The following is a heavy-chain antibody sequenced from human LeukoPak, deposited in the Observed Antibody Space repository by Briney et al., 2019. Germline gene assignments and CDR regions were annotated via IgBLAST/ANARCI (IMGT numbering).Heavy chain of an antibody. V-gene: IGHV4-38-2*02. D-gene: IGHD3-9*01. CDR3: ATADGSYYDILTGSLGAEYFQH. CDR1: GYSISSGYY. CDR2: IYHSGST. J-gene: IGHJ1*01. Sequence: SETLSLTCTVSGYSISSGYYWGWIRQPPGRGLEWIGSIYHSGSTYYNPSLKSRVTISVDTSKNQFSLKLSSVTAADTAVYYCATADGSYYDILTGSLGAEYFQHWGQGTLVTVSS.